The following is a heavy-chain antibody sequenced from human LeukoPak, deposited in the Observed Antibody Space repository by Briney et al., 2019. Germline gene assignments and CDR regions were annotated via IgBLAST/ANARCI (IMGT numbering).Heavy chain of an antibody. J-gene: IGHJ4*02. D-gene: IGHD1-26*01. CDR2: MNPNSGNT. CDR1: GYTSTSYD. Sequence: ASVKVSCKASGYTSTSYDINWVRQATGQGLEWMGWMNPNSGNTGYAQKFQGRVTMTRNTSISTAYMELSSLRSGDTAVYYCARGWEVGVTPGGWGQGTLVTVSS. CDR3: ARGWEVGVTPGG. V-gene: IGHV1-8*01.